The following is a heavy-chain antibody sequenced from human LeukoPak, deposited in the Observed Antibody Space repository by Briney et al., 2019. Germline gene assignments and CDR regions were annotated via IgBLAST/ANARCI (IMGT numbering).Heavy chain of an antibody. V-gene: IGHV3-23*01. CDR3: AKGGKWDVTPFDY. CDR2: ISGGGGST. CDR1: GFTFTSYS. Sequence: GGSLRLSCAASGFTFTSYSMNWVCQAPGKGLEWVSTISGGGGSTYYADSVKGRFTISRDNSKNTLYLQVNSLRAEDTAVYYCAKGGKWDVTPFDYWGQGTLVTVSS. J-gene: IGHJ4*02. D-gene: IGHD1-26*01.